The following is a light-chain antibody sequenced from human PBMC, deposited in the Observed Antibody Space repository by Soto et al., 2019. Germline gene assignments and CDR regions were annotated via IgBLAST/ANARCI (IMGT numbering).Light chain of an antibody. CDR1: SSNIGSNF. CDR2: GTH. J-gene: IGLJ2*01. Sequence: QSVLTQPPSASGTPGLRVTISCSGSSSNIGSNFVYWYQHLPGAAPKLLIYGTHQRPSGVPDRFSASKSGASASLASSGLRSEDEADYYCVSWDGSLNSLLFGGGTKLTVL. CDR3: VSWDGSLNSLL. V-gene: IGLV1-47*01.